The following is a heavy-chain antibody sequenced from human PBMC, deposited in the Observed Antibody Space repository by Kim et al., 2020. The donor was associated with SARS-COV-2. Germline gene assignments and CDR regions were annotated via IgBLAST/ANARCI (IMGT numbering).Heavy chain of an antibody. Sequence: ASVKVSCKASGYTFTSYGISWVRQAPGQGLEWMGWISAYNGNTNYAQKLQGRVTMTTDTSTSTAYMELRSLRSDDTAVYYCARDGDEGLNYYGSGSLDYWGQGTLVTVSS. D-gene: IGHD3-10*01. V-gene: IGHV1-18*01. CDR3: ARDGDEGLNYYGSGSLDY. CDR1: GYTFTSYG. J-gene: IGHJ4*02. CDR2: ISAYNGNT.